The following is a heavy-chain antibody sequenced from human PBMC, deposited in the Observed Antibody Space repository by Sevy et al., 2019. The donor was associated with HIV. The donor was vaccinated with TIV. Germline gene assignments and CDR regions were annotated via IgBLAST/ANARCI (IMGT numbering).Heavy chain of an antibody. CDR1: GFNFRTYN. Sequence: GGSLRLSCAASGFNFRTYNMNWVRQAPGKGLERVSSVSSSSSYIYYADSVKGRFTISRDNAKTSLYLQMNSLRAEDTAVYYCARDYVLPATIDYYYYGMDVWGQGTTVTVSS. D-gene: IGHD2-2*01. CDR3: ARDYVLPATIDYYYYGMDV. J-gene: IGHJ6*02. CDR2: VSSSSSYI. V-gene: IGHV3-21*01.